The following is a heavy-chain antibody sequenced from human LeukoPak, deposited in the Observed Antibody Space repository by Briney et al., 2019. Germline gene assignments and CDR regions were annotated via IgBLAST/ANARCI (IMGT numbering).Heavy chain of an antibody. CDR1: GGSISSGGYS. V-gene: IGHV4-30-4*07. CDR3: ARGSLSSSWYLYDY. CDR2: IHYSGTT. J-gene: IGHJ4*02. D-gene: IGHD6-13*01. Sequence: PSQTLSLTCAVSGGSISSGGYSWSWIRQPPGKGLEWIGYIHYSGTTSYNSSLKSRVTISVDTSKNQFSLKLSSVTAADTAVYYCARGSLSSSWYLYDYWGQGTLVTVSS.